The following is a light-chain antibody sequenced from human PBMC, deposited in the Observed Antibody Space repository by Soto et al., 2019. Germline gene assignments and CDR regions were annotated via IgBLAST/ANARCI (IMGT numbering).Light chain of an antibody. V-gene: IGLV2-23*01. CDR1: SRDVGSYNL. CDR3: CSYAGSSTSVV. Sequence: QSALTQPASVSGSPGQSINISCTGTSRDVGSYNLVSWYQQHPGKAPKLMIYEGSKRPSGVSNRFSGSKSGNTASLTISGLQAEDEADYYCCSYAGSSTSVVFGGGTKLTVL. J-gene: IGLJ2*01. CDR2: EGS.